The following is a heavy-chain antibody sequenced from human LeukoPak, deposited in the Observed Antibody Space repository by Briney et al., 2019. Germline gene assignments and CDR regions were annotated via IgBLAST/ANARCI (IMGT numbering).Heavy chain of an antibody. CDR3: ASSTPTVTREFDY. J-gene: IGHJ4*02. D-gene: IGHD4-17*01. V-gene: IGHV4-34*01. CDR1: GGSFSGYY. Sequence: SETLSLTCAVYGGSFSGYYWSWIRQPPEKGLEWIGEINHSGSTNYNPSLKSRVTISVDTSKNQFSLKLSSVTAADTAVYYCASSTPTVTREFDYWGQGTLVTVSS. CDR2: INHSGST.